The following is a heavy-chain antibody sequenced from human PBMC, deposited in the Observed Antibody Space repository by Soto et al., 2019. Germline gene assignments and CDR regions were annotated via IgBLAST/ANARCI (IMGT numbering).Heavy chain of an antibody. CDR1: GYTFPSYG. CDR2: ISAHNGNT. Sequence: QVHLVQSGAEVKKPGASVKVSCKCSGYTFPSYGITWVRQAPGQGLEWMGWISAHNGNTDYAQKLQGRVTVTRDTSTSTAYMELRSLRSDDTAVYYCARGRYGDYWGQGALVTVSS. J-gene: IGHJ4*02. D-gene: IGHD1-1*01. V-gene: IGHV1-18*01. CDR3: ARGRYGDY.